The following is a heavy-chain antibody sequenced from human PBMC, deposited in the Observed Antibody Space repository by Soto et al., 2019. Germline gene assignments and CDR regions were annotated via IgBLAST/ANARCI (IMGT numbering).Heavy chain of an antibody. Sequence: QVQLVESGGGVVQPGRSLRLSCAASGFTFSSYAMHWVRQAPGKGLEWVAVISYYGSNKYYADSVKCRFNISRDNYKNTLYLQMNSLRAEDTAVYYCARADGVVPAAIAQYDDYGMDVWGQGTTVTVSS. J-gene: IGHJ6*02. CDR3: ARADGVVPAAIAQYDDYGMDV. CDR1: GFTFSSYA. V-gene: IGHV3-30-3*01. D-gene: IGHD2-2*02. CDR2: ISYYGSNK.